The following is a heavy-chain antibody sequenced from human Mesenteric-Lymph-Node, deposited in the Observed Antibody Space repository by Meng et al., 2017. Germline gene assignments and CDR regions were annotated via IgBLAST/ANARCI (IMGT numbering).Heavy chain of an antibody. CDR3: ARGRKRITMVRGYKLRGPFDY. J-gene: IGHJ4*02. CDR2: INHSGST. V-gene: IGHV4-34*01. D-gene: IGHD3-10*01. CDR1: GGSFSGYY. Sequence: LHRVGPGLLKPSETLSLTCAVYGGSFSGYYWSWIRQPPGKGLEWIGEINHSGSTNYNPSLKSRVTISVDTSKNQFSLKLSSVTAADTAVYYCARGRKRITMVRGYKLRGPFDYWGQGTLVTVSS.